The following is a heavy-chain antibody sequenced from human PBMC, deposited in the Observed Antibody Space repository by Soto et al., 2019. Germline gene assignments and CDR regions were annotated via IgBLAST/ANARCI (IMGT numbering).Heavy chain of an antibody. V-gene: IGHV3-30*18. J-gene: IGHJ4*02. Sequence: GGSLRLSCAASGFTFSSYGMHWVRQAPGKGLEWVAVISYDGSNKYYADSVKGRFTISRDNSKNTLYLQMNSLRAEDTAVYYCAKDPTTRAGKRELPHYWGQGTLVTVSS. CDR3: AKDPTTRAGKRELPHY. CDR1: GFTFSSYG. D-gene: IGHD1-7*01. CDR2: ISYDGSNK.